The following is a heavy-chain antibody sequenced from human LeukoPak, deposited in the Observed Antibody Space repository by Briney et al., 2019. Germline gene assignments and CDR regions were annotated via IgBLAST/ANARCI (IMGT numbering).Heavy chain of an antibody. CDR1: GVSISTSSYY. V-gene: IGHV4-39*01. D-gene: IGHD3-3*01. J-gene: IGHJ4*02. CDR3: ARHLGSNYDFWSGYYTGDY. Sequence: SETLSLTCTVSGVSISTSSYYWGWIRQPPGKGLEWIGSIYYSGSTYYNPSLKSRVTISVDTSKNQFSLKLSSVTAADTAVYYYARHLGSNYDFWSGYYTGDYWGQGTLVTVSS. CDR2: IYYSGST.